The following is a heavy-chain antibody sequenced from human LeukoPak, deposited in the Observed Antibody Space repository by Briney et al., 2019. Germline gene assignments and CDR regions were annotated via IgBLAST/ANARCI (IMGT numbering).Heavy chain of an antibody. D-gene: IGHD3-10*02. Sequence: GGSLRLSCEASGFTFTTYWLGWVRQPPGKGLEWVANIKQDGTEKYYVDSVKGRFTISRDNAKNSLYLQMNSLRAEDTAVYYCAELGITMIGGVWGKGTTVTISS. V-gene: IGHV3-7*01. CDR1: GFTFTTYW. J-gene: IGHJ6*04. CDR2: IKQDGTEK. CDR3: AELGITMIGGV.